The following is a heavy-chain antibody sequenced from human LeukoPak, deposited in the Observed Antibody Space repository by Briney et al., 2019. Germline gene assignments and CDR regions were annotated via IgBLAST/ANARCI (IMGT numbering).Heavy chain of an antibody. CDR1: GYTFTGYY. D-gene: IGHD5-12*01. CDR3: ARDRTGLGSYDYEV. Sequence: EASVKVSCKASGYTFTGYYMHWARQAPGQGLEWMGWINPNSGGTNYAQKFQGRVTMTRDTSISTAYMELSRLRSDDTAVYYCARDRTGLGSYDYEVWGQGTLVTVSS. V-gene: IGHV1-2*02. J-gene: IGHJ4*02. CDR2: INPNSGGT.